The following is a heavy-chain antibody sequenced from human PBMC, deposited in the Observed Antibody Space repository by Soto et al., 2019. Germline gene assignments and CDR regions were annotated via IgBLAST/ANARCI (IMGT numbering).Heavy chain of an antibody. V-gene: IGHV3-33*01. CDR3: ARENYGDYEYYFEY. Sequence: GGSLRLSCAASGFTFSSYGMHWVRQAPGKGLEWVAVIWYDGSNKYYADSVKGRFTISRDNSKNTLYLQMNSLRAEDTAVYYCARENYGDYEYYFEYWGQGTLVTVSS. CDR1: GFTFSSYG. D-gene: IGHD4-17*01. CDR2: IWYDGSNK. J-gene: IGHJ4*02.